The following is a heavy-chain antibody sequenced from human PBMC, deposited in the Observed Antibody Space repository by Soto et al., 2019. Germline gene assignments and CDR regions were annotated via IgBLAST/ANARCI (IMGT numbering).Heavy chain of an antibody. CDR1: GFTFSSYD. V-gene: IGHV3-13*01. Sequence: GGSLRLSCAASGFTFSSYDMHWVRQATGKGLEWVSAIGTAGDTYYPGSVKGRFTISRENAKNSLYLQMNSLRAGDTAVYYCARENSSSRPLGYYGMDVWGQGTTVTVSS. J-gene: IGHJ6*02. CDR3: ARENSSSRPLGYYGMDV. CDR2: IGTAGDT. D-gene: IGHD6-6*01.